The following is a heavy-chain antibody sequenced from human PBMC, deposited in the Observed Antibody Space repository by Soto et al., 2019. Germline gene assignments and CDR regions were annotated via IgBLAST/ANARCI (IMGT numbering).Heavy chain of an antibody. V-gene: IGHV3-33*01. CDR3: AILTTRGFDY. CDR1: GFTFSHYG. D-gene: IGHD4-17*01. Sequence: QVQLVESGGGVVQPGTSLRLSCAASGFTFSHYGIHWVRQAPGKGLEWVALTWSGGRGENYADSVRGRFTVSRDNSKTTVYLQMNSLRVEDTAVYYCAILTTRGFDYWGQGTLVTVSS. J-gene: IGHJ4*02. CDR2: TWSGGRGE.